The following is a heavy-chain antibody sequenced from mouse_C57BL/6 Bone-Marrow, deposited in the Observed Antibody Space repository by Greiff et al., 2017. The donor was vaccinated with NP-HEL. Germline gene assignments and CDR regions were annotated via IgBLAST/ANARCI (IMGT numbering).Heavy chain of an antibody. V-gene: IGHV1-55*01. D-gene: IGHD3-3*01. J-gene: IGHJ2*01. Sequence: QVQLQQPGAELVKPGASVKMSCKASGYTFTSYWITWVKQRPGQGLEWIGDIYPGSGSTNYNEKFKSKATLTVDTSSSTAYMQLSSLTSEDSAVYYCARQGFFGGPRDYWGQGTTLTVSA. CDR1: GYTFTSYW. CDR3: ARQGFFGGPRDY. CDR2: IYPGSGST.